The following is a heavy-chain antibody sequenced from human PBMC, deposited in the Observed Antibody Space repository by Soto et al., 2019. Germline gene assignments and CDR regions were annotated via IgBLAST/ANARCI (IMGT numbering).Heavy chain of an antibody. CDR2: IYFTGTT. Sequence: SETLSLTCDVSGYAISSGFYWAWIRQPPGKRLEWIGNIYFTGTTSYNPSLKTRVTMSVDTSKNQFSLRLSSVTAADTAVFYCARVRRIGMSGSPGDSWGQGTQVTVPS. J-gene: IGHJ4*02. CDR1: GYAISSGFY. V-gene: IGHV4-38-2*01. D-gene: IGHD3-10*01. CDR3: ARVRRIGMSGSPGDS.